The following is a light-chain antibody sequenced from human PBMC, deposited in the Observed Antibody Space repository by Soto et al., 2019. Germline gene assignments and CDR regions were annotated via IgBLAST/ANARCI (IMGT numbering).Light chain of an antibody. V-gene: IGKV3-20*01. CDR3: QQYGSSLPT. CDR1: QSVSSSY. CDR2: GAS. Sequence: NVLTPSPGTLSLSPVERATLSCRASQSVSSSYLAWYQQKPGQAPRLLIYGASSRATGIPDRFSGSGSGTDFTLTISRLEPEDFAVYYCQQYGSSLPTFGQGTKVDIK. J-gene: IGKJ1*01.